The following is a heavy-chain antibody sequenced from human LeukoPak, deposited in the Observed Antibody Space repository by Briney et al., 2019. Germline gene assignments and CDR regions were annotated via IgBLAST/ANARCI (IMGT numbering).Heavy chain of an antibody. CDR3: AMGVEYSSSALDY. V-gene: IGHV3-30-3*01. D-gene: IGHD6-6*01. CDR2: ISYDGSNK. J-gene: IGHJ4*02. Sequence: GGSLRLSCAASGFTFSSYAMHWVRQAPGKGLEWVAVISYDGSNKYYADSVKGRFTISRDNSKNTLYLQMNSLRAEDTAVYYCAMGVEYSSSALDYWGQGTLVTVSS. CDR1: GFTFSSYA.